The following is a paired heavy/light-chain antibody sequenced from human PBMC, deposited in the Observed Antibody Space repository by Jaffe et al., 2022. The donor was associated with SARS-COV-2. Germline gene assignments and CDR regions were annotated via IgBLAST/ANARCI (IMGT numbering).Light chain of an antibody. CDR2: GAS. CDR1: QTLTSAY. J-gene: IGKJ1*01. CDR3: QHYDSSWT. V-gene: IGKV3-20*01. Sequence: EIVLTQSPGTLSLSPGERATLSCRASQTLTSAYLAWYQQKPGQAPRLLIIGASSRARGIPDRFSGGGSGTDFTLTISRLEPEDFAVYYCQHYDSSWTFGQGTKVEI.
Heavy chain of an antibody. CDR1: GYIFDNFW. CDR3: AKRDGTVFDP. J-gene: IGHJ5*02. D-gene: IGHD1-26*01. CDR2: IYPGDSDT. V-gene: IGHV5-51*01. Sequence: EAQLVQSGAEVKKPGESLKISCTGSGYIFDNFWIAWVRQIPGKGLEWMGNIYPGDSDTIYSPSFQGQVTISVDRSASTAFLQWSGLKASDTAIYYCAKRDGTVFDPWGQGTLVTVSS.